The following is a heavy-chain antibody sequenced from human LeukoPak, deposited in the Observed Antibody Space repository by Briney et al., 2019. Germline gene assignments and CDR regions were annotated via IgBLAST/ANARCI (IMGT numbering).Heavy chain of an antibody. Sequence: SETLSLTCTVSGGSISSYYWGWIRQPPGKGLEWIGSIYYSGSTYYNPSLKSRVTISVDTSKNQFSLKLSSVTAADTAVYYCARDTGVTWYYFDYWGQGTLVTVSS. J-gene: IGHJ4*02. CDR3: ARDTGVTWYYFDY. CDR1: GGSISSYY. V-gene: IGHV4-39*07. D-gene: IGHD2-8*01. CDR2: IYYSGST.